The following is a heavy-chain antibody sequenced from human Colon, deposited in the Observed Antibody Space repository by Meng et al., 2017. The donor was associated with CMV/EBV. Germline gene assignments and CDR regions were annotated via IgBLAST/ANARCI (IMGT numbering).Heavy chain of an antibody. D-gene: IGHD1-1*01. CDR2: IYYSGSA. J-gene: IGHJ4*02. CDR3: ARTYLTSTPVERFDY. CDR1: VASISSYY. Sequence: TVSVASISSYYWSWIRQAPGKGLEWIGNIYYSGSANYNPSLKCRVTISIDTSKSQFSLRLRSVTAEDTAVYYCARTYLTSTPVERFDYWGQGTLVTVSS. V-gene: IGHV4-59*01.